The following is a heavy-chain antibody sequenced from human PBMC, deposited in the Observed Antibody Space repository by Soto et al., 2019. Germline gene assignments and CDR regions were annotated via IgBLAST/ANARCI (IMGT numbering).Heavy chain of an antibody. CDR1: GYTFTNYG. V-gene: IGHV1-18*01. D-gene: IGHD6-19*01. CDR3: ARRGKDSSGWLGFDY. CDR2: ISAYNGNT. Sequence: ASVKVSCKASGYTFTNYGISWVRQAPGQGLEWMGWISAYNGNTNYAQKLQGRVTMTTDTSTSTAYMELRSLRSDDTAVYYCARRGKDSSGWLGFDYWGQGTLVTVSS. J-gene: IGHJ4*02.